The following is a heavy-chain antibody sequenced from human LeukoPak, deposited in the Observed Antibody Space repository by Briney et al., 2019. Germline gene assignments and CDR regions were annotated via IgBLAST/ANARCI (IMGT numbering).Heavy chain of an antibody. D-gene: IGHD5-18*01. Sequence: SETLSLTCTVSGVSISSYYWSWLRQPPGKGLEWIGYIYYSGSTNYNPSLKSRVTISVDTSKNQFSLKLSSVTAADTAVYYCARHVAAMVTPYFDYWGQGTLVTVSS. CDR1: GVSISSYY. CDR3: ARHVAAMVTPYFDY. J-gene: IGHJ4*02. CDR2: IYYSGST. V-gene: IGHV4-59*08.